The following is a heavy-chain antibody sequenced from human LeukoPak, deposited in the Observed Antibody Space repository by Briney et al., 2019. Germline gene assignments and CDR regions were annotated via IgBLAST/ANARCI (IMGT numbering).Heavy chain of an antibody. J-gene: IGHJ5*02. V-gene: IGHV1-2*02. CDR1: GYTFTGYH. CDR3: ARPRNYYDSSGYYYSSYNWFDP. D-gene: IGHD3-22*01. CDR2: INPNSGGT. Sequence: ASVKVSCKASGYTFTGYHMHWVRQAPGQGLEWMGWINPNSGGTNYAQKFQGRVTMTRDTSISTAYMELSRLRSDDTAVYYCARPRNYYDSSGYYYSSYNWFDPWGQGTLVTVSS.